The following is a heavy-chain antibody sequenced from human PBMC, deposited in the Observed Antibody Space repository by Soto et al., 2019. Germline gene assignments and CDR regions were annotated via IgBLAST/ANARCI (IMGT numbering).Heavy chain of an antibody. CDR2: INPSSGSA. CDR1: GYTFTTYY. J-gene: IGHJ6*02. V-gene: IGHV1-46*03. D-gene: IGHD3-9*01. Sequence: GASVKVSCKASGYTFTTYYIHWVRQAPGQGLEWMGIINPSSGSAGYAQKFQVSVTMTRDTPTNTFYMELSSLRSDDTAVYYCARGNDIPYHYYGLDVWG. CDR3: ARGNDIPYHYYGLDV.